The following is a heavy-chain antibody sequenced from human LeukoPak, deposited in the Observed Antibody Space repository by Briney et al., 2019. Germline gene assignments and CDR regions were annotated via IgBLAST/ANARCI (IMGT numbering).Heavy chain of an antibody. CDR3: ARDVSLDDY. Sequence: SETLSLTCTVSGGSISSSSYYWGWIRQPPGKGLEWIGSIYYSGSTYYNPSLKCRVTISVDTSKNQFSLKLSSVTAADTAVYYCARDVSLDDYWGQGTLVTVSS. V-gene: IGHV4-39*07. CDR2: IYYSGST. CDR1: GGSISSSSYY. D-gene: IGHD5/OR15-5a*01. J-gene: IGHJ4*02.